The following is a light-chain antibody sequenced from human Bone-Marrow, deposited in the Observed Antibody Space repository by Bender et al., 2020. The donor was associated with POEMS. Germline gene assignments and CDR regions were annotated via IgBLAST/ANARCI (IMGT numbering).Light chain of an antibody. V-gene: IGLV2-14*01. J-gene: IGLJ3*02. CDR3: QSYDNSLGGWV. CDR1: DNDVGGYNY. CDR2: DVS. Sequence: QSALTQPASVSGSPGQSITMSCTGTDNDVGGYNYVSWYQQHAGKVPKLMIYDVSKRPSGVFNRFSGSKSGNTASLTISGLQAEDEGDYYCQSYDNSLGGWVFGGGTKLTVL.